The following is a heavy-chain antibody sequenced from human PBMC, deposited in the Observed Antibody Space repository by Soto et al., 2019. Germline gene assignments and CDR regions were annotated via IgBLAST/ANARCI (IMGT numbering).Heavy chain of an antibody. D-gene: IGHD2-21*02. Sequence: QVQLVQSGAEVKKPGSSVKVSCKASGGTFSNYAVSWVRQAPGQGLECVGGLIPSLNIPNYAQKFQGRVATSSDESTRTVYMEMIIHRAEDTVMYSGSCVEAGRYCEGYYGIDVWGQGTTGTVS. V-gene: IGHV1-69*04. CDR2: LIPSLNIP. CDR1: GGTFSNYA. CDR3: SCVEAGRYCEGYYGIDV. J-gene: IGHJ6*02.